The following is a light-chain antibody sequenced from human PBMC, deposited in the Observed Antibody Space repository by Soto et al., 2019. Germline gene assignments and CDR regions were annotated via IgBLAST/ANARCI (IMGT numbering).Light chain of an antibody. V-gene: IGLV2-14*03. CDR2: DVS. CDR3: SSYTTSTSVV. Sequence: QSALTQPASVSGSPGQSITISCTGTSRDVGAYNYVSWYQQHPGKAPRLIIYDVSNRPSGVSNRFSASKSGNTASLAISGLQAEDEADYYCSSYTTSTSVVFGEGTKLTVL. J-gene: IGLJ2*01. CDR1: SRDVGAYNY.